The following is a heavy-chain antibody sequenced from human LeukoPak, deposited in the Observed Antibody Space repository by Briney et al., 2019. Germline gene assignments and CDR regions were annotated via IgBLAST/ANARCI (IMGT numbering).Heavy chain of an antibody. D-gene: IGHD2-15*01. Sequence: ASVKVSCKASGYTFTGYYMHWVRQAPGQGLEWMGWINPSSGGTNYAQKFQGRVTMTRDTSIGTAYMELSRLRSDDTAVYYCARTAGAYCSGGSCYSAEDAFDIWGQGTMVTVSS. CDR1: GYTFTGYY. CDR2: INPSSGGT. CDR3: ARTAGAYCSGGSCYSAEDAFDI. J-gene: IGHJ3*02. V-gene: IGHV1-2*02.